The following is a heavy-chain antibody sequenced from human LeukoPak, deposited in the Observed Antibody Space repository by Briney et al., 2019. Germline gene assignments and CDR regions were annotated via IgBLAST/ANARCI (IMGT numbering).Heavy chain of an antibody. CDR2: ITSDGSST. V-gene: IGHV3-74*01. D-gene: IGHD3-22*01. CDR3: ASAYYYGISAGFDY. J-gene: IGHJ4*02. CDR1: GFAFSSYW. Sequence: GGSLRLSCAASGFAFSSYWIHWVRLTPGKGLVWVSRITSDGSSTDHADSVKGRFTISRDNARNTVYLQMNSLRAEDTAVYYCASAYYYGISAGFDYWGQGTLVTVSS.